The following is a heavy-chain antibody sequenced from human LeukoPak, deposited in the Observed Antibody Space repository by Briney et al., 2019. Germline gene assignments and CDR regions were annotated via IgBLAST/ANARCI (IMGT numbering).Heavy chain of an antibody. J-gene: IGHJ3*02. Sequence: PSETLSLTCTVSGCSVTNYYWSWIRQPAGKGLEWIGRIYTTETGDNPSLKSRLSISLDTSKNQVSLKVDSVTAADTAVYFCARGRLGYCSGGSCYSETFDIWGQGTMVTVSS. V-gene: IGHV4-4*07. CDR3: ARGRLGYCSGGSCYSETFDI. D-gene: IGHD2-15*01. CDR1: GCSVTNYY. CDR2: IYTTET.